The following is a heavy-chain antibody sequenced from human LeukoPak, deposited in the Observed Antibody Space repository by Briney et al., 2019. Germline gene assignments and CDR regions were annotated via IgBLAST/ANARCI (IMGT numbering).Heavy chain of an antibody. J-gene: IGHJ4*02. CDR2: IQSKTDGGAT. Sequence: PGGSLRLSCAASGFTFSNAWMSWVRQAPGKGLEWVGRIQSKTDGGATDYAAPVKGRFTISRDDSKNTLYLQMNSLKTEDTAVYYCARQSPGNSGYYYFDSWGQGTLVTVSS. D-gene: IGHD3-22*01. CDR3: ARQSPGNSGYYYFDS. CDR1: GFTFSNAW. V-gene: IGHV3-15*01.